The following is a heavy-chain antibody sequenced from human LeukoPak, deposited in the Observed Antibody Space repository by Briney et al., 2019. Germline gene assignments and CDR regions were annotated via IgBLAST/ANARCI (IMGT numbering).Heavy chain of an antibody. CDR1: GFTFSSSA. D-gene: IGHD6-6*01. CDR3: ARGEIAARIYYYYGMDV. Sequence: PGGSLRLSCAASGFTFSSSAMSWVRQVPGKGLEWIGEINHSGSTNYNPSLKSRVTISEDTSKNQFSLKLSSVTAADTAVYYCARGEIAARIYYYYGMDVWGQGTTVTVSS. V-gene: IGHV4-34*01. CDR2: INHSGST. J-gene: IGHJ6*02.